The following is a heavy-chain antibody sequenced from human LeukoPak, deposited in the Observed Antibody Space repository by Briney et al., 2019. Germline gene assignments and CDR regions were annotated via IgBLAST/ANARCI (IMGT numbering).Heavy chain of an antibody. J-gene: IGHJ5*02. Sequence: PSVKVSCKASGYTFTGYYMHWVRQAPGQGLEWMGWINPNSGGTNYAQKFQGRVPMTRDTSISTAYMELSRLRSDDTAVYYCAREVTMVRGVTPINWFDPWGQGTLVTVSS. CDR2: INPNSGGT. CDR1: GYTFTGYY. D-gene: IGHD3-10*01. V-gene: IGHV1-2*02. CDR3: AREVTMVRGVTPINWFDP.